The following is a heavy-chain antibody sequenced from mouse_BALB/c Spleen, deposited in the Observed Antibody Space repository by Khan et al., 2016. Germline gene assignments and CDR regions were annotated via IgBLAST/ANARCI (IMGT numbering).Heavy chain of an antibody. J-gene: IGHJ4*01. Sequence: LVGSGVGLVKPVGSLKLSCAASEFTFSVFIMYWVRQTPEKRLEWVAAISSGSATIYSPDTVNGRFTSSRGNPKNTLFLQLRNLMSEDTAMYYCSREHYGDHYYSMDYWGQGTSVTVSA. CDR2: ISSGSATI. CDR3: SREHYGDHYYSMDY. D-gene: IGHD2-13*01. V-gene: IGHV5-9*04. CDR1: EFTFSVFI.